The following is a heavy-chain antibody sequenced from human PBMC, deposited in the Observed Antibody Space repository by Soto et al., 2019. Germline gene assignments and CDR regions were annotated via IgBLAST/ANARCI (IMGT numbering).Heavy chain of an antibody. J-gene: IGHJ4*02. D-gene: IGHD5-12*01. Sequence: SETLSLTCAVYGGSFSGYYWSWIRQPPGKGLEWIGEINHSGSTNHNPSLKSRVTISVDTSKNQFSLKLSSVTAADTAVYYCARPSGSPSYYFDYWGQGTLVTVSS. V-gene: IGHV4-34*01. CDR3: ARPSGSPSYYFDY. CDR2: INHSGST. CDR1: GGSFSGYY.